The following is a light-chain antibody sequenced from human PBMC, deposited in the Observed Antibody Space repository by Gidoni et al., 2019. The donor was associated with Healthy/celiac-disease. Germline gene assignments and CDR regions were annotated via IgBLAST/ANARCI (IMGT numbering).Light chain of an antibody. CDR3: SSYTSSSTPVVV. V-gene: IGLV2-14*01. CDR1: SSDVGGYNY. J-gene: IGLJ2*01. CDR2: EVS. Sequence: QSALTQPASVSGSPGQSITISCTGTSSDVGGYNYVSWYQQHPGKAPKLMIYEVSNRPSGVSNRFSGSKSGNTAFLTISGLQAEDEADYYCSSYTSSSTPVVVFGGGTKLTVL.